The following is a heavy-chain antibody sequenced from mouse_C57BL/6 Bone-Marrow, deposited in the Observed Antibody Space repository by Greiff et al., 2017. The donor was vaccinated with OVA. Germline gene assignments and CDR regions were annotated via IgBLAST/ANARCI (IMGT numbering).Heavy chain of an antibody. CDR1: YFAFMASA. V-gene: IGHV1-49*01. CDR3: WYFDV. CDR2: FTMYSDAT. J-gene: IGHJ1*03. Sequence: QVQLLQSGAELVRPGSSVKLSCTDSYFAFMASAMHWVKQRPGHGLEWIGSFTMYSDATEYSENFKGQVTLTGNTSTSTAYMELSRLTSEDAAVYTDWYFDVWGTGTTVTVSS.